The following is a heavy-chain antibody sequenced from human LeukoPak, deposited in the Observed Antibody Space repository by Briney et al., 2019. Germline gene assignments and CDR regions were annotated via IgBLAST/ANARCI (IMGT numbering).Heavy chain of an antibody. CDR1: GYTFTCYY. J-gene: IGHJ4*02. D-gene: IGHD5-24*01. V-gene: IGHV1-46*01. CDR2: INPSGGST. CDR3: ARDRWGNVEMATSIDY. Sequence: ASVKVSCKASGYTFTCYYMHWVRQAPGQGLEGMGIINPSGGSTSYAQQFQGRVTMTRDTSTSTVYMEPSSLRSEDTAVYYCARDRWGNVEMATSIDYWGQGTLVTVSS.